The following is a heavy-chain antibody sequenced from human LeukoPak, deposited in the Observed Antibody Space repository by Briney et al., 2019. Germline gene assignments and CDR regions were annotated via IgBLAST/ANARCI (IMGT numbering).Heavy chain of an antibody. Sequence: KPSETLSLTCTVSGGSISSSSYYWGWIRQPPGKGLEWIGSIYYSGSTYYNPSLKSRVTISVDTSKNQFSLKLSSVTAADTAVYYCARRLGAIVVVPAASAFDYWGQGTLVTVSS. CDR3: ARRLGAIVVVPAASAFDY. CDR2: IYYSGST. D-gene: IGHD2-2*01. CDR1: GGSISSSSYY. V-gene: IGHV4-39*01. J-gene: IGHJ4*02.